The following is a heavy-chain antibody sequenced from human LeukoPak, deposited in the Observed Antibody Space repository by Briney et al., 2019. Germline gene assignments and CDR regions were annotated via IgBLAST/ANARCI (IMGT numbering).Heavy chain of an antibody. CDR3: AKRQTGVTDGSGSYSHY. CDR1: GSTFSSYA. V-gene: IGHV3-23*01. D-gene: IGHD3-10*01. J-gene: IGHJ4*02. CDR2: ISGSGGST. Sequence: GGSLRLSCEVSGSTFSSYAMNWVRQAPGKGLEWVSGISGSGGSTYYADSAKGRFTISRDNSKNTLYLQMNSLRGEDTAVFYCAKRQTGVTDGSGSYSHYWGQGTVVTVSS.